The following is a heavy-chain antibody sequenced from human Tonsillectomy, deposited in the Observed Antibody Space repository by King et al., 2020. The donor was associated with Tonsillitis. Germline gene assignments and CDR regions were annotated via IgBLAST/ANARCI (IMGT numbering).Heavy chain of an antibody. CDR2: ISGSGGST. J-gene: IGHJ3*02. V-gene: IGHV3-23*04. D-gene: IGHD6-19*01. Sequence: VQLVESGGGLVQPGGSLRLSCAASGFTFSSYAMSWVRQAPGKGLEWVSAISGSGGSTYYADSVKGRFTISRDNSKNTLYLQMNSLRAEDTAVYYCAKSGAVAGTPGHAFDIWGQGTMVTVSS. CDR1: GFTFSSYA. CDR3: AKSGAVAGTPGHAFDI.